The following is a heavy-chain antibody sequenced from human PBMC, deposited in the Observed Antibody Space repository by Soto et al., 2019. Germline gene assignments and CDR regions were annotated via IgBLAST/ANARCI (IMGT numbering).Heavy chain of an antibody. D-gene: IGHD4-4*01. CDR1: GGSISSGDYY. CDR2: IYYSGST. CDR3: AREGSYSTPFDY. Sequence: TLSLTCTVSGGSISSGDYYWSWILQPPGKGLEWIGYIYYSGSTYYNPSLKSRVTISVDTSKNQFSLKLSSVTAADTAVYYCAREGSYSTPFDYWGQGTLVTVSS. V-gene: IGHV4-30-4*01. J-gene: IGHJ4*02.